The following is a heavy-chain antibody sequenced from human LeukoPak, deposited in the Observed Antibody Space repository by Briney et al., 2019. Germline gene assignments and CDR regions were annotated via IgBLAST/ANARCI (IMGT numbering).Heavy chain of an antibody. V-gene: IGHV4-34*01. CDR3: ARGSRIAVAGYYYYGMDV. CDR1: GGSFSGYY. J-gene: IGHJ6*02. Sequence: SETLSLTCAVYGGSFSGYYWSWIRRPPGKGLEWIGEINHSGSTNYNPSLKSRVTISVDTSKNQFSLKLSSVTAADTAVYYCARGSRIAVAGYYYYGMDVWGQGTTVTVSS. CDR2: INHSGST. D-gene: IGHD6-13*01.